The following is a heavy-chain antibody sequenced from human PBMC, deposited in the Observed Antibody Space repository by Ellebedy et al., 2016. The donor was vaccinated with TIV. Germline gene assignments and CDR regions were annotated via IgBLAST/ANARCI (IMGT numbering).Heavy chain of an antibody. D-gene: IGHD5-24*01. J-gene: IGHJ4*02. CDR3: ARGGGGWLQSDY. CDR1: GGSISSGGYY. Sequence: SETLSLXCTVSGGSISSGGYYWSWIRQHPGKGLEWIGYIYYSGSTYYNPSLKSRVTISVDTSKNQFSLKLSSVTAADTAVYYCARGGGGWLQSDYWGQGTPVTVSS. CDR2: IYYSGST. V-gene: IGHV4-31*03.